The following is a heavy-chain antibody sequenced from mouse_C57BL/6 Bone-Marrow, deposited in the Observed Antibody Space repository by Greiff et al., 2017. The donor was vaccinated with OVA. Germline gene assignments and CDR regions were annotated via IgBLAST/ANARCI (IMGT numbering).Heavy chain of an antibody. Sequence: EVQLQESGPELVKPGASVKISCKASGYSFTDYNMNWVKQSNGKSLEWIGVINPNYGTTSYNQKFKGQATLTVDQSSSTAYMQLNSLTSEDSAVYYCARSGDYDGAWFAYWGQGTLVTVSA. D-gene: IGHD2-4*01. CDR1: GYSFTDYN. CDR2: INPNYGTT. J-gene: IGHJ3*01. V-gene: IGHV1-39*01. CDR3: ARSGDYDGAWFAY.